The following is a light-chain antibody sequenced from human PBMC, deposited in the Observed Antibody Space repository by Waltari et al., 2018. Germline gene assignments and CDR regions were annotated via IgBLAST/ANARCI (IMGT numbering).Light chain of an antibody. V-gene: IGLV1-44*01. J-gene: IGLJ3*02. Sequence: QSVLTQAPSASGTPGQRVIISCSGSSSNIGNNPVNWYQQVPGTAPKLLIFYNNERPSGVPYRLSGSKSGTSASLAISGLQSEDEADYYCASWDDGLNGWVFGGGTRLTVL. CDR3: ASWDDGLNGWV. CDR1: SSNIGNNP. CDR2: YNN.